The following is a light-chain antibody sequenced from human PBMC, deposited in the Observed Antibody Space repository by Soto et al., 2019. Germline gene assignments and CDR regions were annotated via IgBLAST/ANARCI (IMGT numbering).Light chain of an antibody. V-gene: IGKV3-20*01. J-gene: IGKJ1*01. CDR1: QSVSSSY. Sequence: EIVLTQSPGTLSLSPGERATLSCRASQSVSSSYLAWYQQKPGQAPRLLIYGASSRATGIPDRFSGSGSGTDFTLTINRLEPEDFAVYYCQQYGSSPRTLGQGTKVEIK. CDR2: GAS. CDR3: QQYGSSPRT.